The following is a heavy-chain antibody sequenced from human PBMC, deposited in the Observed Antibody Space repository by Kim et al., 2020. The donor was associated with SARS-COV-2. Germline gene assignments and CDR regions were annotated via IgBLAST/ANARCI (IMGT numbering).Heavy chain of an antibody. CDR1: GFSLSTSEEG. Sequence: SGPTLVNPTQTLTLTCAFSGFSLSTSEEGVAWIRQPPGKALEWHARMYWDDDKLYSPSLKSRLTVTMDTSKNQAVLTMTDMDPVDTATYYCAHRRATNGGAFDIWGQGTMVTVYS. CDR3: AHRRATNGGAFDI. D-gene: IGHD5-12*01. CDR2: MYWDDDK. J-gene: IGHJ3*02. V-gene: IGHV2-5*02.